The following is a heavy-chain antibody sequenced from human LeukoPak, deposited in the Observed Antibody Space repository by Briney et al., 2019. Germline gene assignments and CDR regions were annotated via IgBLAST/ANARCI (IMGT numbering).Heavy chain of an antibody. CDR3: ARGMVRGYTREDDY. J-gene: IGHJ4*02. CDR2: IIPILGIA. CDR1: GGTFSSYA. D-gene: IGHD3-10*01. Sequence: SVKVSCKASGGTFSSYAISWVRQAPGQGLEWMGRIIPILGIANYAQKFQGRVTITADKSTSTAYMELSSLRSEDTAVYYCARGMVRGYTREDDYWGQGTPVTVSS. V-gene: IGHV1-69*04.